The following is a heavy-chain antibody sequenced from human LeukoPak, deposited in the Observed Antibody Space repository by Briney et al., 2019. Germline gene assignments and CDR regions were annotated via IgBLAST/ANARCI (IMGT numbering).Heavy chain of an antibody. D-gene: IGHD2-21*02. CDR1: GFTFSSYG. CDR2: ISYDGSNK. J-gene: IGHJ4*02. CDR3: ARDSHCGGDCYPMGYFDY. V-gene: IGHV3-30*19. Sequence: GGSLRLSCAASGFTFSSYGMHWVRQAPGKGLEWVAVISYDGSNKYYADSVKGRFTISRDNSKNTLYLQMNSLRAEDTAVYYCARDSHCGGDCYPMGYFDYWGQGTLVTVSS.